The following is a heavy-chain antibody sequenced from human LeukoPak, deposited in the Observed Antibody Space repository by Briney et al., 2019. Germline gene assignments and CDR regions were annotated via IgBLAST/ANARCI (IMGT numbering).Heavy chain of an antibody. D-gene: IGHD6-19*01. CDR3: ARDRWDSSDWWIDY. J-gene: IGHJ4*02. CDR2: IYYSGST. Sequence: SETLSLTCTVSGGSISSRSYFWGWIRQPPGKGLEWIGYIYYSGSTNYNPSLKSRVTISVDTSKNQFSLKLSSVTAADTAVYYCARDRWDSSDWWIDYWGQGTLVTVSS. V-gene: IGHV4-61*01. CDR1: GGSISSRSYF.